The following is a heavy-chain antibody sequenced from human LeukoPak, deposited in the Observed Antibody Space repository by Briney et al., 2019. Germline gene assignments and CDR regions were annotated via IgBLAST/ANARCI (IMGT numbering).Heavy chain of an antibody. CDR2: IWYDGSEK. J-gene: IGHJ4*02. V-gene: IGHV3-33*08. Sequence: GGSLRLSCAASGFTFTSYAMNWVRQAPGKGLEWVAVIWYDGSEKYYVDSVKGPFTVSRDNSKTTVYLQMNSLRVEDTAVYYCARDRGWPAVHFDLWGQGTLVTVSS. CDR3: ARDRGWPAVHFDL. D-gene: IGHD2-15*01. CDR1: GFTFTSYA.